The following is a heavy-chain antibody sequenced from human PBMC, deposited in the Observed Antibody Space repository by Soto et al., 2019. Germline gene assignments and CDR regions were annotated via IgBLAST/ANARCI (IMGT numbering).Heavy chain of an antibody. D-gene: IGHD6-13*01. V-gene: IGHV4-30-2*01. CDR2: IYHSGST. CDR3: AGIRIAAAGGGLDV. J-gene: IGHJ6*02. CDR1: GGSINSGDYA. Sequence: LQLQESGSGLEKPSQTLSLTCGVSGGSINSGDYAWSWIRQPPGKGLEWMGYIYHSGSTYYNPSLKSRVTILVDRSKNQFSLKLSSVTAADTAVYYCAGIRIAAAGGGLDVWGQGTTVTVSS.